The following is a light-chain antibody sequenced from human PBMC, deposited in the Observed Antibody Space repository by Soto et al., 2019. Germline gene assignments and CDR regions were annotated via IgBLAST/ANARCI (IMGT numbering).Light chain of an antibody. CDR1: QTISTY. Sequence: DIQMTQSPSSLSASVGDRVTITCRSSQTISTYLNWYQQNPGKAPKLLIYAASKLQNEVPSRFSGSGSGTDFLLTIIRLQPEDFATYYCQKSSSIPYTFGQGTKLEIK. V-gene: IGKV1-39*01. CDR2: AAS. J-gene: IGKJ2*01. CDR3: QKSSSIPYT.